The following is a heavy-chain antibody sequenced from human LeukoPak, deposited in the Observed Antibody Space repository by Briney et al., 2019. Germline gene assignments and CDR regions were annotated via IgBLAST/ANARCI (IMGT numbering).Heavy chain of an antibody. Sequence: SETLSLTCTVSGASISSYYWSWIRQPPGKGLEWIGYISYGGSTNYNPSLKGRVTISVDTSKNQFSLKLSSVTAADTAVYYCARSGGRDGYNFDYWGQGTLVTVSS. CDR3: ARSGGRDGYNFDY. D-gene: IGHD5-24*01. J-gene: IGHJ4*02. V-gene: IGHV4-59*01. CDR1: GASISSYY. CDR2: ISYGGST.